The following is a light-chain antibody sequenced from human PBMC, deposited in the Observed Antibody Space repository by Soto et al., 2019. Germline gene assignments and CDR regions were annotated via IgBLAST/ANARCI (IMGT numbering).Light chain of an antibody. V-gene: IGLV2-23*01. CDR1: SNDVGTYKL. CDR3: CSYADRNWI. Sequence: QSALTQPASVSGSPGQSITISCTGTSNDVGTYKLVSWYQQHPGKVPKVIIYEDNKRPSGVSDRFSASKSGSTASLTISGLQAEDEADYYCCSYADRNWIFGGGTKVTVL. CDR2: EDN. J-gene: IGLJ3*02.